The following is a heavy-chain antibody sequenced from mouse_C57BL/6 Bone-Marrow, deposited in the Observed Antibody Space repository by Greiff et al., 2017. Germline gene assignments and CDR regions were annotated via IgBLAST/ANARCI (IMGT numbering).Heavy chain of an antibody. CDR1: GYTFTSYW. D-gene: IGHD2-4*01. J-gene: IGHJ2*01. Sequence: QVQLQQPGTELVKPGASVKLSCKASGYTFTSYWMHWVKQRPGQGLEWIGNINPSNGGTNYNEKFKSKATLTVDKSSSTAYMQLSSLTSEDSAVYYCARYSYDYDGEYYFDYWGQGTTLTVSS. V-gene: IGHV1-53*01. CDR3: ARYSYDYDGEYYFDY. CDR2: INPSNGGT.